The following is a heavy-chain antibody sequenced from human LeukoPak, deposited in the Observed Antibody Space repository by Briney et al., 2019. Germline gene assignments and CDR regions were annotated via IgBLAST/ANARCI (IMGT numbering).Heavy chain of an antibody. J-gene: IGHJ4*02. Sequence: GASVKVSCRPSGYTFSSYGIAWVRQAPGQGLEWMGWISAYNGNTNYAQKLQGRVTMTTDTSTSTAYMELRSLRSDDTAVYYCARDYYGSGSTQYWGQGTLVTVSS. D-gene: IGHD3-10*01. CDR1: GYTFSSYG. V-gene: IGHV1-18*01. CDR2: ISAYNGNT. CDR3: ARDYYGSGSTQY.